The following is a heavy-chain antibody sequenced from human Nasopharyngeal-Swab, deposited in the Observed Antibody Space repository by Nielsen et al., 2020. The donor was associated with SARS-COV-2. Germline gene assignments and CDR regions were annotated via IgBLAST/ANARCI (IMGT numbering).Heavy chain of an antibody. D-gene: IGHD5-18*01. CDR3: ARVKDTAMVKFLDY. CDR2: IDPSDSYT. CDR1: GCSFTSYW. V-gene: IGHV5-10-1*01. J-gene: IGHJ4*02. Sequence: SCKGSGCSFTSYWISWVRQMPGKGLEWMGRIDPSDSYTNYSPSFQGHVTISADKSISTAYLQWGRLKASDTAMYYCARVKDTAMVKFLDYWGQGTLVTVSS.